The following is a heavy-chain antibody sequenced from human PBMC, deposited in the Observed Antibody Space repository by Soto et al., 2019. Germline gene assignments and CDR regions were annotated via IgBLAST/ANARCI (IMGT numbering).Heavy chain of an antibody. CDR3: ARDLGGQIFDY. J-gene: IGHJ4*02. Sequence: QVQLVQSGAEVKKPGASVKVSCKASGYTFTSYGISWVRQAPGQGLEWMGWISGYNCNTKYAQKLQGRVTMTTDTSTSTANMELRSLRSDDTAVYYCARDLGGQIFDYWGQGTLVTVSS. V-gene: IGHV1-18*01. CDR2: ISGYNCNT. CDR1: GYTFTSYG. D-gene: IGHD1-26*01.